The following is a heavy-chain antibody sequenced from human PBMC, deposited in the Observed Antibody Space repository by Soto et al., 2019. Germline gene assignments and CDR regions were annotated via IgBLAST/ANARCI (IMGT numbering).Heavy chain of an antibody. V-gene: IGHV3-23*01. CDR3: AKSPMAYYDSSGYHNWFDP. Sequence: GGSLRLSCAASGFNFSSYAISWVRQTTGKGLEWVSAISGSGGTTYYADSVKGRFTISRDNSKNTLYLQMNSLRAEDTAVYYCAKSPMAYYDSSGYHNWFDPWGQGTLVTVSS. D-gene: IGHD3-22*01. CDR2: ISGSGGTT. CDR1: GFNFSSYA. J-gene: IGHJ5*02.